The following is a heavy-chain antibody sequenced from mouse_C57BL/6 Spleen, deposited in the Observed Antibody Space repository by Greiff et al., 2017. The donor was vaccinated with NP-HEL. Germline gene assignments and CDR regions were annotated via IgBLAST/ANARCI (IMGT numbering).Heavy chain of an antibody. V-gene: IGHV1-82*01. CDR3: AREGYCNLLDY. J-gene: IGHJ2*01. Sequence: QVQLKQSGPELVKPGASVKISCKASGYAFSSSWMNWVKQRPGKGLEWIGRIYPGDGDTNYNGKFKGKATLTADKSSSTAYMQLSSLTSEDSAVYFCAREGYCNLLDYWGQGTTLTVSS. D-gene: IGHD2-10*02. CDR2: IYPGDGDT. CDR1: GYAFSSSW.